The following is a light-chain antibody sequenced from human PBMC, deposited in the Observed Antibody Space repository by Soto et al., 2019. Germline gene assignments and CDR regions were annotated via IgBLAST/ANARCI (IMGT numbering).Light chain of an antibody. Sequence: EILMTQSPATLSVSPGERVTLSCRASQNIHNHLSWFLQKPGQAPRLLMYDAIIRAAGIPARFSGSWSGTEFTLTINSLQSEDFAVYYCQQYNDWQTFGQGTKVDIK. V-gene: IGKV3-15*01. CDR1: QNIHNH. CDR3: QQYNDWQT. J-gene: IGKJ1*01. CDR2: DAI.